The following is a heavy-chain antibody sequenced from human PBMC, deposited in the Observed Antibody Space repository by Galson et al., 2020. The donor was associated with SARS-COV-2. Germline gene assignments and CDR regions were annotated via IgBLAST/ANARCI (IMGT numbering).Heavy chain of an antibody. V-gene: IGHV3-23*01. J-gene: IGHJ6*01. D-gene: IGHD6-13*01. CDR1: GFTSSSYA. Sequence: GGSLRLSCAAAGFTSSSYAMNWVRKAPGEGLEWVSSIRDNGQTTHYAGSVKGRFTISRDNSKNTLYMQMNSVTAEDTAVYYCAKALYSSSKGETGGWDAWGQGATVAVS. CDR2: IRDNGQTT. CDR3: AKALYSSSKGETGGWDA.